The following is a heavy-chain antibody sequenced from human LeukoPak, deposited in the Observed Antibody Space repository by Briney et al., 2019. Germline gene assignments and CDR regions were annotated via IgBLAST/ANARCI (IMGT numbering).Heavy chain of an antibody. CDR2: ISYDGSNK. Sequence: GGSLRLSCAASGFTFSSYAMHWVRQAPGKGLEWVAVISYDGSNKYYADSVKGRFTISRDNSKNTLYLQMNSLRAEDTAVYYCAKVVYDSSGYYPAMDVWGKGTTVTISS. CDR1: GFTFSSYA. D-gene: IGHD3-22*01. V-gene: IGHV3-30*04. J-gene: IGHJ6*04. CDR3: AKVVYDSSGYYPAMDV.